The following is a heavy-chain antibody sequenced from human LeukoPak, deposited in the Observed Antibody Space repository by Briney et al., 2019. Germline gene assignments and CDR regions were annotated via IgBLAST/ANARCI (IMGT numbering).Heavy chain of an antibody. V-gene: IGHV3-23*01. Sequence: PGGSLRLSCAASGFTFSSYGMSWVRQAPGKGLEWVSAISGSGGSTYYADSVKGRFTISRDNARNSLYLQMNSLRAGDTAVYYCAREGKDIVVVPAASAKYKYYYYMDVWGKGTTVTISS. CDR1: GFTFSSYG. J-gene: IGHJ6*03. CDR3: AREGKDIVVVPAASAKYKYYYYMDV. CDR2: ISGSGGST. D-gene: IGHD2-2*01.